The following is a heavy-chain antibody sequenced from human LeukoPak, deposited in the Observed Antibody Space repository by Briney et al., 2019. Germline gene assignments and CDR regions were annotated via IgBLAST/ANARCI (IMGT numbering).Heavy chain of an antibody. CDR1: GSSVSTFY. J-gene: IGHJ2*01. CDR3: ARGSADVYWYLDV. CDR2: VHDTGST. Sequence: SETLSLTCIVSGSSVSTFYWSWLRQSPGTGLEWIGFVHDTGSTAYNPSLKSRVTISLETSKNQLSLMLTSVTAADTAMYYCARGSADVYWYLDVWGRGTLVTVSS. V-gene: IGHV4-59*02. D-gene: IGHD1-26*01.